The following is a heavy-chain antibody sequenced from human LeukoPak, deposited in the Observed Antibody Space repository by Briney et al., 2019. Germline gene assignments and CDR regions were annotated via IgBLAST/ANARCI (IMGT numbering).Heavy chain of an antibody. CDR1: GFTFSSYG. D-gene: IGHD6-13*01. V-gene: IGHV3-33*01. Sequence: PGGSLRLSCAASGFTFSSYGMHWVRQAPGKGLEWVAVIWYDGSNKYYADSVKGRFTISRDNSKNTLYLQMNSLRAEDTAVYYCARVRIAAAGPYFQHWGQGTLVTVSS. CDR3: ARVRIAAAGPYFQH. CDR2: IWYDGSNK. J-gene: IGHJ1*01.